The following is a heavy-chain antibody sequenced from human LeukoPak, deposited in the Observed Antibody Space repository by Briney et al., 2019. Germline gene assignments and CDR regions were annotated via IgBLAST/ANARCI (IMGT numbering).Heavy chain of an antibody. CDR2: IYTSGTT. CDR1: GGSVRRGNYY. Sequence: SSQTLSLTCTVSGGSVRRGNYYWTWIRQPAGSGLEWIGRIYTSGTTDYNPSLRTRVTISVDASRNQFSLNLSSVTAADTAVYYCASSYDFWSGLMGHWGQGTLVTVSS. CDR3: ASSYDFWSGLMGH. V-gene: IGHV4-61*02. D-gene: IGHD3-3*01. J-gene: IGHJ4*02.